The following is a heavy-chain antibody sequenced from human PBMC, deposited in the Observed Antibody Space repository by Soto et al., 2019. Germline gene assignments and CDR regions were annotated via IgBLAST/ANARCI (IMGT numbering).Heavy chain of an antibody. D-gene: IGHD6-6*01. V-gene: IGHV1-69*13. Sequence: GASVKVSCKTSGYTFVDYFIHWVRQAPGQGLEWMGGIIPIFGTANYAQKFQGRVTTTADESTSTAYMELSSLRSEDTAVYYCARESGSIAARPGWFDPWGQGTLVTVSS. CDR2: IIPIFGTA. CDR3: ARESGSIAARPGWFDP. CDR1: GYTFVDYF. J-gene: IGHJ5*02.